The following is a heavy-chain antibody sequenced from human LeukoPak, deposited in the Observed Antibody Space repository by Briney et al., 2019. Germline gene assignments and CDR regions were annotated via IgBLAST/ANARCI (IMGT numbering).Heavy chain of an antibody. CDR1: GGSISSFY. D-gene: IGHD2-2*02. CDR2: IYYSGST. Sequence: SETLSLTCTVSGGSISSFYWSWIRQPPGKGLEWIGYIYYSGSTNYNPSLKSRVTISVDTSKNQFSLKLSSVTAADTAVYYCARDGSQLLYYFDYWGQGTLVTVSS. V-gene: IGHV4-59*01. CDR3: ARDGSQLLYYFDY. J-gene: IGHJ4*02.